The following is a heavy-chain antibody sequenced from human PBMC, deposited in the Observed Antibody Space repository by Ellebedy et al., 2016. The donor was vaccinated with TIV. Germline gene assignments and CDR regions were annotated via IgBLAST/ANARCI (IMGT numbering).Heavy chain of an antibody. CDR2: IYPGGST. CDR3: ARLTSGYYANFDY. CDR1: GDPITGSHW. V-gene: IGHV4-4*02. Sequence: SETLSLTXAVSGDPITGSHWWSWVRQPPGRGLEWIGEIYPGGSTNYNPSLKSRVTMSIDESKNGFSLKLTSVTAADTAVYYCARLTSGYYANFDYWGQGTLVTVSS. J-gene: IGHJ4*02. D-gene: IGHD3-3*01.